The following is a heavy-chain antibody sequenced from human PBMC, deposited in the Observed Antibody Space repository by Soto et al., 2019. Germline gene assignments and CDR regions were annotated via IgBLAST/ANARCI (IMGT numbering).Heavy chain of an antibody. D-gene: IGHD2-15*01. J-gene: IGHJ6*03. CDR1: GFTFSSDA. CDR3: EKGGEGYCSGTSCLYHMDA. V-gene: IGHV3-23*01. Sequence: EVQLLESGGGLVQPGGSRRLSCAASGFTFSSDAMSWVRQAPGKGLEWVSTISDSGSTYYADSVKGRFTISRDISKNTLYVQMSSLSAQDTAAYYCEKGGEGYCSGTSCLYHMDAWGKGTTVTVSS. CDR2: ISDSGST.